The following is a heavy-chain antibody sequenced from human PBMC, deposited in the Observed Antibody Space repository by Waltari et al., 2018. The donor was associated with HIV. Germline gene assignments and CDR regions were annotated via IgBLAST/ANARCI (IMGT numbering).Heavy chain of an antibody. CDR2: IWYGVSNK. D-gene: IGHD5-18*01. J-gene: IGHJ5*02. CDR3: ARESLPMVSYDWLDP. V-gene: IGHV3-33*01. CDR1: GFTFSSYG. Sequence: VQLVESGGGVVQPGRSLRLSCAASGFTFSSYGMRVVRQAPGKRLEWVAVIWYGVSNKYYADSGKGRFTVSRDNSKSTLYLQMNSLTAEDTAVYYCARESLPMVSYDWLDPWGQGSLVTVSS.